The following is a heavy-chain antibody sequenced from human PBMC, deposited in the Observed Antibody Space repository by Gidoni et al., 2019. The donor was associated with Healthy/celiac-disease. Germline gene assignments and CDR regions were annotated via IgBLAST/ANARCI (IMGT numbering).Heavy chain of an antibody. D-gene: IGHD3-22*01. CDR1: GFTFSSYA. V-gene: IGHV3-23*01. Sequence: GLVQPGGSLRLSCAASGFTFSSYAMRWVRQAPGKGLEWVSAISGSGGSTYYADSVMGRFTISRDNSNNTLYLQMNSLRAEDTAVYYCAKKSAMIVVVAISDYWGQGTLVTVSS. CDR3: AKKSAMIVVVAISDY. J-gene: IGHJ4*02. CDR2: ISGSGGST.